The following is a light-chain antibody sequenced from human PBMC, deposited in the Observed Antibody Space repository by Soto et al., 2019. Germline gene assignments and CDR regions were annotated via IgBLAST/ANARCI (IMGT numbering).Light chain of an antibody. CDR2: GPS. Sequence: EIVLTQSPGTLSLSPGEGATLSCRASQTVSRNFLAWYQQKPGQAPRLLIYGPSIRAPDIPDRFTGGGSGTDFTLTITRVEPEDFAVYYCQVYGSSPRFTFGPGTKVDIK. V-gene: IGKV3-20*01. CDR1: QTVSRNF. CDR3: QVYGSSPRFT. J-gene: IGKJ3*01.